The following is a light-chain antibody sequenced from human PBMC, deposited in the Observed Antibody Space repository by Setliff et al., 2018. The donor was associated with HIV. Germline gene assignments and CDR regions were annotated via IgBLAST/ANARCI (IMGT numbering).Light chain of an antibody. V-gene: IGLV2-11*01. CDR1: SSDVGAYNY. CDR3: CSYAGTYTYI. CDR2: DVR. Sequence: QSALTQPRSVSGSPGQSVTLSCTGSSSDVGAYNYVSWYQQHPGRAPKLIIYDVRKRPSGVPDRFSGSKSGDTASLTISGLQSEDEADYFCCSYAGTYTYIFGTGTKVTVL. J-gene: IGLJ1*01.